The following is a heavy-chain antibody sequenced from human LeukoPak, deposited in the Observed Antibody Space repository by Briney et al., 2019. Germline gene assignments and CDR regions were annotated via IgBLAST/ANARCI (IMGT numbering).Heavy chain of an antibody. Sequence: PGRSLRLSCAASGFTFSTYSMDWVRQAPGKGLERVSSISSGSSYIYYADSVKGRFTISRDNAKNSLYLQMNSLRAEDTAVYYCARREVGATLGDWGQGTLVTVSS. CDR3: ARREVGATLGD. CDR2: ISSGSSYI. D-gene: IGHD1-26*01. V-gene: IGHV3-21*01. J-gene: IGHJ4*02. CDR1: GFTFSTYS.